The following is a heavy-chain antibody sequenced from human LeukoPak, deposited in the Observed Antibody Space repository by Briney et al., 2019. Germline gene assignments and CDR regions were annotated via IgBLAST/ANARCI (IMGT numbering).Heavy chain of an antibody. CDR2: IIPIFGTA. CDR3: ARGKMAKDAFDI. J-gene: IGHJ3*02. Sequence: GASVKVSCKASGYTFTGYYMHWVRQAPGQGLEWMGGIIPIFGTANYAQKFQGRVTITADKSTSTAYMELSSLRSEDTAVYYCARGKMAKDAFDIWGQGTMVTVSS. V-gene: IGHV1-69*06. CDR1: GYTFTGYY. D-gene: IGHD5-24*01.